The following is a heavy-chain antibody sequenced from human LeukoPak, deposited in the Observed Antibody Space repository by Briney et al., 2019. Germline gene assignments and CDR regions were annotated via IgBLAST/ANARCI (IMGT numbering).Heavy chain of an antibody. D-gene: IGHD3-22*01. V-gene: IGHV3-48*03. Sequence: PGGSLRLSCAASGFTFSSYEMNWVRQAPGKGLEWVSYISSSGSTIYYADSVKGRFTISRDNAKNSLYLQMNSLRAEDTAVYYCARDDYDSSGGYGMDVWGQGTTVTVSS. CDR1: GFTFSSYE. J-gene: IGHJ6*02. CDR3: ARDDYDSSGGYGMDV. CDR2: ISSSGSTI.